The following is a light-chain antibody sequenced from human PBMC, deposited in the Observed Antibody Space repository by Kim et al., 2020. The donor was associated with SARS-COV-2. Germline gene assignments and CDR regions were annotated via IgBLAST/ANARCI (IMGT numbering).Light chain of an antibody. Sequence: EIVMTQSPAALSVSPGERVILSCRASQDIRNNLAWYQQKPGQAPRLLIHGASIRATGIPARFSGSGSETEFTLTISSLQSEDFAVYYCQQYEIWPPLTFGGGTKVDIK. CDR2: GAS. CDR1: QDIRNN. CDR3: QQYEIWPPLT. V-gene: IGKV3-15*01. J-gene: IGKJ4*01.